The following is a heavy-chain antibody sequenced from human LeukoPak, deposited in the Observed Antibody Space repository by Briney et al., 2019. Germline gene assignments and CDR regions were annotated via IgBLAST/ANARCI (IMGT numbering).Heavy chain of an antibody. D-gene: IGHD3-22*01. CDR3: ASRESSAYRLNWFDP. J-gene: IGHJ5*02. V-gene: IGHV3-48*01. CDR1: GFTFSSYS. Sequence: PGGSLRLSCAASGFTFSSYSMNWVRQAPGKGLEWVSYISGSSSTIYYADSVKGRFTISRDNAKNSLYLQMNSLRAEDTAVYYCASRESSAYRLNWFDPWGQGTLVTVSS. CDR2: ISGSSSTI.